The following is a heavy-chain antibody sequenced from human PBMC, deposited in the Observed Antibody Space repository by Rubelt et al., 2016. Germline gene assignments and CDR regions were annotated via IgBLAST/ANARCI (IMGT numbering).Heavy chain of an antibody. D-gene: IGHD3-22*01. CDR2: IYYSGST. Sequence: QLQLQESGPGLVKPSETLSLTCTVSGGSISSSSYYWGWIRQPPGKGLEWIGSIYYSGSTYYNPSLKSLVTISVDTSKNQFSLKLSSVTAADTAVYYCARASLIFYYEQHGFDYWGQGTLVTVSS. CDR3: ARASLIFYYEQHGFDY. CDR1: GGSISSSSYY. V-gene: IGHV4-39*07. J-gene: IGHJ4*02.